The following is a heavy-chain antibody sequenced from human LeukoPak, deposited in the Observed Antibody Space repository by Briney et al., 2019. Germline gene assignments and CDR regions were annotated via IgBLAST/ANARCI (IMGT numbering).Heavy chain of an antibody. D-gene: IGHD2-2*02. CDR2: ITNWNGGST. J-gene: IGHJ3*02. CDR3: ARCSRSSTDCYSAFDI. Sequence: GGSLRLSCAASGFNFDDYGMSWVRHSTGKGLEWVSAITNWNGGSTGYADSVRGRFTISRDNAKNSLYLQMNSLRAEDTALYYCARCSRSSTDCYSAFDIWGQGTMVTVSS. CDR1: GFNFDDYG. V-gene: IGHV3-20*04.